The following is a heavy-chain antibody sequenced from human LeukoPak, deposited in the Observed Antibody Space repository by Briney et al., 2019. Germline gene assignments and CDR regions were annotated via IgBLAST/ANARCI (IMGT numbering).Heavy chain of an antibody. CDR2: IYTSGST. J-gene: IGHJ5*02. Sequence: SETLSLTCTVSGGSISSSSYYWSWIRQPAGKGLEWIGRIYTSGSTNYNPSLKSRVTMSVDTSKNQFSLKLSSVTAADTAVYYCARDQSSGWYGGWFDPWGQGTLVTVSS. D-gene: IGHD6-19*01. V-gene: IGHV4-61*02. CDR3: ARDQSSGWYGGWFDP. CDR1: GGSISSSSYY.